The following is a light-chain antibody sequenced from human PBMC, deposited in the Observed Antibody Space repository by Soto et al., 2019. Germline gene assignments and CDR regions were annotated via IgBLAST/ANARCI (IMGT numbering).Light chain of an antibody. CDR2: DVS. CDR1: SRDVGGYNY. V-gene: IGLV2-11*01. CDR3: CSYAGSYTPLYV. Sequence: QSALTQPRSLSGSPGQSVTISCNGTSRDVGGYNYVSWYQQHPGKAPKLMIYDVSKRPSGVPDRFSGSKSGNTASLTISGLQAEDEADYYCCSYAGSYTPLYVFGTGTKLTVL. J-gene: IGLJ1*01.